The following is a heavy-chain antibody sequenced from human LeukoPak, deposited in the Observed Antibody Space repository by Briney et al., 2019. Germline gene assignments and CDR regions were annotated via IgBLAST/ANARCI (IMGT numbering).Heavy chain of an antibody. CDR2: IYYSGST. V-gene: IGHV4-61*08. CDR1: GGSISSGDYY. D-gene: IGHD6-13*01. Sequence: SETLSLTCTVSGGSISSGDYYWSWIRQPPGKGLEWIGYIYYSGSTNYNPSLKSRVTISVDTSKNQFSLKLSSVTAADTAVYYCARSTLSSSSSYYFDYWGQGTLVTVSS. CDR3: ARSTLSSSSSYYFDY. J-gene: IGHJ4*02.